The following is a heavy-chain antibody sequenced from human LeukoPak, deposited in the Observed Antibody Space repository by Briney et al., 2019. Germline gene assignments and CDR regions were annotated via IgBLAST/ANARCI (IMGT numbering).Heavy chain of an antibody. Sequence: ASVKVSCKASGYAFTSYYMHWVRQAPGQGLEWMGIINPSGGSTSYAQKFQGRVTMTRDTSTSTVYMELSSLRSEDTAVYYCAKTLRFLGYFQHWGQGTLVTVSS. CDR2: INPSGGST. V-gene: IGHV1-46*01. J-gene: IGHJ1*01. CDR1: GYAFTSYY. D-gene: IGHD3-3*01. CDR3: AKTLRFLGYFQH.